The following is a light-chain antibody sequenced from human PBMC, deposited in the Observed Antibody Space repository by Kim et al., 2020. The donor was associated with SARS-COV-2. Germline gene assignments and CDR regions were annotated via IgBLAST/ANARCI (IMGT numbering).Light chain of an antibody. V-gene: IGKV3-20*01. CDR1: QTVRANF. J-gene: IGKJ5*01. CDR2: GAS. CDR3: QQYGSSPIN. Sequence: APGERATLACRASQTVRANFLAWYQQQPGQAPRLIIYGASSRATGISDRFSGSGSGTDFTLTISRLEPEDFAVYYCQQYGSSPINFGPGTRLEIK.